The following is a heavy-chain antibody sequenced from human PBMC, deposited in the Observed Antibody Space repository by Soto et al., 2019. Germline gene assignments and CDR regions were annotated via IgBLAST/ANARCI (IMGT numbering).Heavy chain of an antibody. V-gene: IGHV3-74*01. J-gene: IGHJ4*02. D-gene: IGHD6-13*01. CDR3: AKDSWYFDL. CDR1: GFVFTNFW. Sequence: GGSLRLSCEASGFVFTNFWMHWVRHVPGKGLVWVARIDTSGHSTNYAESVKGRFTISRDNAKNTVSLQMNSLRVEDTGVYYCAKDSWYFDLWSPGSKLTVYS. CDR2: IDTSGHST.